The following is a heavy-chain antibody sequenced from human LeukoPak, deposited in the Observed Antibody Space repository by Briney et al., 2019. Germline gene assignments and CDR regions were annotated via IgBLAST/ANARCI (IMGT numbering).Heavy chain of an antibody. J-gene: IGHJ6*02. Sequence: PSETLSLTCTVSGGSISSSSYYWGWIRQPPGKGLEWIGEINHSGSTNYNSSLKSRVTISVDTSKNQFSLKLSSVTAADTAVYYCARGGYSSSADVWGQGTTVTVSS. D-gene: IGHD6-13*01. CDR2: INHSGST. V-gene: IGHV4-39*07. CDR3: ARGGYSSSADV. CDR1: GGSISSSSYY.